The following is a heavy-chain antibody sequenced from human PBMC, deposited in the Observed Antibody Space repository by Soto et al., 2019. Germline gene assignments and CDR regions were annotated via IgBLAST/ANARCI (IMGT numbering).Heavy chain of an antibody. CDR2: ISYDGSNK. Sequence: LRLSCAASGFAFRSYDMNWVRQAPGKGLEWVAVISYDGSNKYYADSVKGRFTISRDNSKNTLYLQMNTLRGEDTAVYYCARDSGVTTPDYWGQGTMVTVYS. V-gene: IGHV3-30*04. CDR1: GFAFRSYD. D-gene: IGHD3-10*01. CDR3: ARDSGVTTPDY. J-gene: IGHJ4*02.